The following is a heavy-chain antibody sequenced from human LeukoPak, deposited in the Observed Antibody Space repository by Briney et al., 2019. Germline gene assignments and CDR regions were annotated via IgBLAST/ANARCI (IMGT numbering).Heavy chain of an antibody. Sequence: ASVKVSCKTSGYTFTAHYIHWIRQAPGQGHEWMGWMNPNSGDTNYAQKFQGRVTLTRDKTARTAYMELTRLKSDDTAVYHCARVRVGYCSSTSCYSAGFDFWGQGTMVTVSS. D-gene: IGHD2-2*01. CDR2: MNPNSGDT. CDR3: ARVRVGYCSSTSCYSAGFDF. CDR1: GYTFTAHY. V-gene: IGHV1-2*02. J-gene: IGHJ3*01.